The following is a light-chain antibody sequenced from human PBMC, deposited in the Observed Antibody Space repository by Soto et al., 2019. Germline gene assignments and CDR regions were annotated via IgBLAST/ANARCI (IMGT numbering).Light chain of an antibody. V-gene: IGKV3-11*01. CDR3: HQRSSWPIT. Sequence: ILVTKSPATLSLSPGERATLSCRASQSVSSNLAWYQQKPGQAPRLLIYDASNRATGIPARFSGSGSGTDFTLTISSLEPEDFAVYYCHQRSSWPITFGQGTRLEI. CDR1: QSVSSN. J-gene: IGKJ5*01. CDR2: DAS.